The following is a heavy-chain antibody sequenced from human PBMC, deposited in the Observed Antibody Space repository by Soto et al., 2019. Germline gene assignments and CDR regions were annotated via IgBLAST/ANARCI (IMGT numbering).Heavy chain of an antibody. CDR2: ISAYNGNT. D-gene: IGHD6-19*01. Sequence: QVQLVQSGAEVKKPGASVKVSCKASGYTFTSYGISWVRQAPGQGLEWMGWISAYNGNTNYAQKLQGRVTMTTDTSTSTAYMDLRSLRSDDTATYYCARVPVRPGGESSGWYYWGQGTLVTVSS. CDR1: GYTFTSYG. V-gene: IGHV1-18*01. J-gene: IGHJ4*02. CDR3: ARVPVRPGGESSGWYY.